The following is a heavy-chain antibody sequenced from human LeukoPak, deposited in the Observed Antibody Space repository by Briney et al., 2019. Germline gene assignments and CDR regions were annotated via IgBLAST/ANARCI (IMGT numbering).Heavy chain of an antibody. Sequence: PGGSLGLSCAASGFTFSSYSMNWVRQAPGKGLEWVSYISSSSSTIYYADSVKGRFTISRDNAKNSLYLQMNSLRAEGTAVYYCARDLTAAAGHWGQGTLVTVSS. J-gene: IGHJ4*02. V-gene: IGHV3-48*01. D-gene: IGHD6-13*01. CDR1: GFTFSSYS. CDR3: ARDLTAAAGH. CDR2: ISSSSSTI.